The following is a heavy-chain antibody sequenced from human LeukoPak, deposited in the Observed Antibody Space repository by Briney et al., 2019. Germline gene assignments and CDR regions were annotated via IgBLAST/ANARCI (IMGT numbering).Heavy chain of an antibody. CDR2: IYDSGST. J-gene: IGHJ4*02. V-gene: IGHV4-31*03. Sequence: SQTLSLTCIVSGGSIRSDAYYWSWIRQHPGKGLEWIRYIYDSGSTNYNPSLKSRVTTSVDTSKNHFALKLSSLTAADTAVYYCASGMYFFDYWGQGTLVTVSS. D-gene: IGHD1-26*01. CDR1: GGSIRSDAYY. CDR3: ASGMYFFDY.